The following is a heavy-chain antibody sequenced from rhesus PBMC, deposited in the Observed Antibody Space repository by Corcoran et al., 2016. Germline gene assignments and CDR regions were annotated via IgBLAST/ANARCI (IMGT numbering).Heavy chain of an antibody. Sequence: EVRLVESGGGLVQPGGSLRLSCAASGFTFSDYYMSWVRLAPGKGPEWISLIRNKDTGGTAEYASSVKCICTISRNDSKSIASLQMNSLKTEDTAVYYCTRDWSATWTTGFDYWGQGVLVTVSS. CDR2: IRNKDTGGTA. CDR1: GFTFSDYY. D-gene: IGHD1-38*01. CDR3: TRDWSATWTTGFDY. V-gene: IGHV3-116*02. J-gene: IGHJ4*01.